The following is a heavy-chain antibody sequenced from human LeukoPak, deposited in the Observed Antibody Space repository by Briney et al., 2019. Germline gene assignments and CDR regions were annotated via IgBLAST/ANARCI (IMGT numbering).Heavy chain of an antibody. J-gene: IGHJ3*02. D-gene: IGHD3-10*01. V-gene: IGHV1-69*05. Sequence: SVKVSCKASGGTFSSYAISWVRQAPGQGLEWMGGIIPIFGTANYAQKFQGSVTITTDESTSTAYMELSSLRSEDTAVYYCARAYGSGIDAFDIWGQGTMVTVSS. CDR2: IIPIFGTA. CDR1: GGTFSSYA. CDR3: ARAYGSGIDAFDI.